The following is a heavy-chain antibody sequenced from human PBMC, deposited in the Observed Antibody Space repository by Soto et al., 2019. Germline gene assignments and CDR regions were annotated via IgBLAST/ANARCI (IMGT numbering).Heavy chain of an antibody. CDR2: IYYTGST. V-gene: IGHV4-4*02. D-gene: IGHD1-1*01. CDR1: GGSVSSDYW. Sequence: QVQLQESGPGLVKPSGTLSLTCVVPGGSVSSDYWWNWDRQSPAKGLEWIGEIYYTGSTKYNPSLESRVTMSVDRSKNQVSLRLTSVTAADTAVYYCARDPVAASGTAFDIWGQGTVVIVSS. J-gene: IGHJ3*02. CDR3: ARDPVAASGTAFDI.